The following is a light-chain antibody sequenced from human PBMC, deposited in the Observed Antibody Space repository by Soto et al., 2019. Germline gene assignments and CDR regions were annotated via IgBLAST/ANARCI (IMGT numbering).Light chain of an antibody. J-gene: IGLJ1*01. CDR1: SSDVGGYSY. Sequence: QSVLTQPASVSGSPGQSITISCTGTSSDVGGYSYVSWYQQHPGKTPKLMIYEVSNRPSGVSHRFSGSKSGNTASLTISGLQAEDEADYYCSSYSISDTPYVFGGGTKLTVL. CDR3: SSYSISDTPYV. V-gene: IGLV2-14*01. CDR2: EVS.